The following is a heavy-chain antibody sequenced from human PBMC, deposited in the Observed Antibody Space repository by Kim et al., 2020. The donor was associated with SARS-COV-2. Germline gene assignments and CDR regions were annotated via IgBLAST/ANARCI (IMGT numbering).Heavy chain of an antibody. CDR1: GFTFSSYW. CDR2: INSDGSST. V-gene: IGHV3-74*01. D-gene: IGHD6-6*01. CDR3: ARVRPADDYYYYYGMDV. Sequence: GGSLRLSCAASGFTFSSYWMHWVRQAPGKGLVWVSRINSDGSSTSYADSVKGRFTISRDNAKNTLYLQINSLRAEDTAVYYCARVRPADDYYYYYGMDVWGQGTTVTVSS. J-gene: IGHJ6*02.